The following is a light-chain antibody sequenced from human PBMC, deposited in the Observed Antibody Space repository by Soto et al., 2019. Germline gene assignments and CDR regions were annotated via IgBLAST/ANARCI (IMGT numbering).Light chain of an antibody. Sequence: DIQMTQSPSSLSASVGDRVTITCRASQSISSYLNWYQQKPGNAPKLLIYAASSLQSGVPSRFSGSGSGTDFTLTISSLQPEDFATYYCQQSYSTRRGYTFGQGTKLEIK. J-gene: IGKJ2*01. V-gene: IGKV1-39*01. CDR1: QSISSY. CDR3: QQSYSTRRGYT. CDR2: AAS.